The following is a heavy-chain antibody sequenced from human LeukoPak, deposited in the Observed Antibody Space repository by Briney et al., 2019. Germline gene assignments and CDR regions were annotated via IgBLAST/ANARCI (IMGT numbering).Heavy chain of an antibody. J-gene: IGHJ4*02. CDR3: AREGGFYRPLDY. V-gene: IGHV4-34*01. D-gene: IGHD3-3*01. CDR1: GGPFSDYS. Sequence: SETLSLTCAVYGGPFSDYSWTWVRQPPGKGLEWIGEVHLDGRTNYNPSLGSRLTMSVDLSENQVSLKLTSVTAADTAVYYCAREGGFYRPLDYSGQGTLVTVSS. CDR2: VHLDGRT.